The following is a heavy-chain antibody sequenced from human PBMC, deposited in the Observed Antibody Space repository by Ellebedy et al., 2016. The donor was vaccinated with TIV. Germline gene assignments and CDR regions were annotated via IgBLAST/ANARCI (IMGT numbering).Heavy chain of an antibody. V-gene: IGHV1-69*13. Sequence: SVKVSCXASGGTFSSYAISWVRQAPGQGLEWMGGIIPIFGTANYAQKFQGRVTITADESTSTAYMELSSLRSEDTAVYYCARRYYYDSSGLTLYYYYYGMDVWGQGTTVTVSS. CDR3: ARRYYYDSSGLTLYYYYYGMDV. CDR2: IIPIFGTA. CDR1: GGTFSSYA. D-gene: IGHD3-22*01. J-gene: IGHJ6*02.